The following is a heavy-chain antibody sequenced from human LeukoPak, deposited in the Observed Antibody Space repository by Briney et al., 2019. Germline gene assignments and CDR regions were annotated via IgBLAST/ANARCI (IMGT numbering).Heavy chain of an antibody. V-gene: IGHV1-69*05. CDR1: GGTFNSYA. Sequence: SVKVSCKASGGTFNSYAISWVRQAPGQGLEWMGGIIPIFGTANYAQKFQGRVTITTDESTSTAYMELSSLRSEDTAVYYCARCSSCPTHDAFDIWGQGTMVTVSS. CDR2: IIPIFGTA. CDR3: ARCSSCPTHDAFDI. J-gene: IGHJ3*02. D-gene: IGHD6-13*01.